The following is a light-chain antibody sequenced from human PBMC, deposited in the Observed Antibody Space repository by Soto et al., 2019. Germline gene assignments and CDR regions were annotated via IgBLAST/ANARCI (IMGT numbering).Light chain of an antibody. CDR1: SSDVGGYNY. V-gene: IGLV2-14*01. Sequence: QSALTQPASVSGSPGQSITISCTGTSSDVGGYNYVSWYQQHPGKAPKLMIYEVSNRPSGVSNRFSGSKSGNTAPLTISGLQAEDEAEYYCSSYKSSSTPYGLGTGTKLTVL. CDR2: EVS. CDR3: SSYKSSSTPYG. J-gene: IGLJ1*01.